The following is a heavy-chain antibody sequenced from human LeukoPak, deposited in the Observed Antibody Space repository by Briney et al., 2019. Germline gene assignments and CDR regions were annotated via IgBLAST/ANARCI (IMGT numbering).Heavy chain of an antibody. J-gene: IGHJ4*02. D-gene: IGHD3-3*01. Sequence: GGSLRLSCAASGFTFSSYRMHWVRQAPGKGLVWVSRINSDGSSTSYADSVKGRFTISRDNAKNTLYLQMNSLRAEDTAVYYCARAVEYYDFWSGYYSAPSDYWGQGTLVTVSS. V-gene: IGHV3-74*01. CDR1: GFTFSSYR. CDR3: ARAVEYYDFWSGYYSAPSDY. CDR2: INSDGSST.